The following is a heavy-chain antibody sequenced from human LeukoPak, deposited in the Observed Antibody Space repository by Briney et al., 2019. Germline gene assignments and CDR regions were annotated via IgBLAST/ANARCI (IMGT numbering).Heavy chain of an antibody. Sequence: SETLSLTCTVSGGSISSYYWSWIRQPPGKGLEWIGYIYSRGRINYNPSLKSRVTISVDTSKNQFSLKLSSVTAADTAVYYCARYHEGTGYDAFDIWGQGTMVTVSS. CDR1: GGSISSYY. D-gene: IGHD5-12*01. J-gene: IGHJ3*02. CDR3: ARYHEGTGYDAFDI. CDR2: IYSRGRI. V-gene: IGHV4-59*01.